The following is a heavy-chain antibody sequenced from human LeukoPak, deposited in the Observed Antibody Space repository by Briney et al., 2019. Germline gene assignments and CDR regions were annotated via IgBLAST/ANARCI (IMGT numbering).Heavy chain of an antibody. D-gene: IGHD3-3*01. V-gene: IGHV5-51*01. J-gene: IGHJ3*02. CDR3: PRLFGFRSPVDDALDM. CDR1: GYSFPDYW. Sequence: GESLKISCKGSGYSFPDYWIGWVRKMLEKGLKWMGIIYPGDSDTRYDLSFQAQVTFSADKSSGTATLHWSSRKLSTRPLIYVPRLFGFRSPVDDALDMWGQGTKVTVSP. CDR2: IYPGDSDT.